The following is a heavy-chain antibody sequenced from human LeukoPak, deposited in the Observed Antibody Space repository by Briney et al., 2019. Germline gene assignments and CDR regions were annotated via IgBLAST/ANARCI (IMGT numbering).Heavy chain of an antibody. J-gene: IGHJ4*02. Sequence: PSETLSLTCTVSGGSISSYYWSWIRQPPGMGLEWIGYILYSGSTNYNPSLKSRVTISVDTSKNQFSLKLSSVTAADTAAYYCARGLRGYSYGDYFDYWGQGTLVTVSS. V-gene: IGHV4-59*01. CDR3: ARGLRGYSYGDYFDY. CDR2: ILYSGST. D-gene: IGHD5-18*01. CDR1: GGSISSYY.